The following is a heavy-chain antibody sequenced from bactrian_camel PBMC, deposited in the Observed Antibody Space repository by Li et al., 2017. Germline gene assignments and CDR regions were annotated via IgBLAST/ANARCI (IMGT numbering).Heavy chain of an antibody. V-gene: IGHV3S1*01. CDR2: IYTGGGGST. Sequence: HVQLVESGGGSVHAGVSLRLSCAASGYTFSWTCVVWFCQAPGKEREGVAAIYTGGGGSTYYADSAKGRFTISRDNAKRTVYLQMNSLKPEDTNMYYCAADRSVCALVRTGHGGPDKYWGQWTQVTVS. J-gene: IGHJ4*01. D-gene: IGHD7*01. CDR1: GYTFSWTC. CDR3: AADRSVCALVRTGHGGPDKY.